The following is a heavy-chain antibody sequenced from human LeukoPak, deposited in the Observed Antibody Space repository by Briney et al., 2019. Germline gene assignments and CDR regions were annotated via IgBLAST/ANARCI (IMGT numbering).Heavy chain of an antibody. CDR3: ARDYFPTYDSSAHDAFDI. CDR2: ISSSGSTI. V-gene: IGHV3-48*03. D-gene: IGHD3-22*01. J-gene: IGHJ3*02. Sequence: GGSLRLSCAASGFTFSSYEMNWVRQAPGKGLEWVSYISSSGSTIYYADSVKGRFTISRDNAKNSLYLQMNSLRAEDTAVYYCARDYFPTYDSSAHDAFDIWGQGTMVTVSS. CDR1: GFTFSSYE.